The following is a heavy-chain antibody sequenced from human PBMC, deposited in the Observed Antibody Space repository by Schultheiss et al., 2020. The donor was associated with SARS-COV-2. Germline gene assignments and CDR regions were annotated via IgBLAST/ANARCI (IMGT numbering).Heavy chain of an antibody. CDR1: GFTFSSYS. Sequence: GGSLRLSCAASGFTFSSYSMNWVRQAPGKGLEWVSSISSSSSYIYYADSVKGRFTISRDNAKNSLYLQMNSLRAEDTAVYYCARDAGTLGYCSSTSCYADSYGMDVWGQGTTVTVSS. D-gene: IGHD2-2*01. CDR2: ISSSSSYI. V-gene: IGHV3-21*01. J-gene: IGHJ6*02. CDR3: ARDAGTLGYCSSTSCYADSYGMDV.